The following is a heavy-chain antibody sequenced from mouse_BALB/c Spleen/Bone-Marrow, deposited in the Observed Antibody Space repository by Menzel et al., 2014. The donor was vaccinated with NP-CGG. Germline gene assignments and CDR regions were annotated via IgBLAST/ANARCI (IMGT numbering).Heavy chain of an antibody. CDR1: GYTFTSYW. J-gene: IGHJ2*01. CDR2: IYPGSGST. CDR3: TNHYFDY. Sequence: LQQSGSELVRPGASVKLSCKASGYTFTSYWTHWVKQRPGQGLEWIGNIYPGSGSTNYDEKFKSKATLTVDTSPSTAYMQLSSLTSEDSAVYYCTNHYFDYWGQGTTLTVSS. V-gene: IGHV1S22*01.